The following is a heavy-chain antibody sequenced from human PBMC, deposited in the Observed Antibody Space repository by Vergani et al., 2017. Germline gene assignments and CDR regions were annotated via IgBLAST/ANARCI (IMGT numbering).Heavy chain of an antibody. CDR3: ARVLLDGPDPDY. D-gene: IGHD3/OR15-3a*01. CDR1: GGSFSGYY. J-gene: IGHJ4*02. CDR2: IHHSGST. V-gene: IGHV4-34*01. Sequence: QVQLQQWGAGLLKPSETLSLTCAVYGGSFSGYYWSWIRQPPGKGLEWIGEIHHSGSTNYNPSLKSRVTISVATSKNQFSLKLSSVTAADTAVYYCARVLLDGPDPDYWGQGTLVTVSS.